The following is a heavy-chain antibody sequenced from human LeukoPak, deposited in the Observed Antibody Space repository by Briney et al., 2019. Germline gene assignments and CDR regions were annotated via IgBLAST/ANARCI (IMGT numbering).Heavy chain of an antibody. CDR3: AREGGDWFDP. D-gene: IGHD3-16*01. CDR2: IIPILGIA. J-gene: IGHJ5*02. V-gene: IGHV1-69*04. Sequence: ASVKVSCKASGGTFSSYAISWVRQAPGQGLEWMGRIIPILGIANYAQKFQGRVTITADKSTSTAYMEPSSLRSEDTAVYYCAREGGDWFDPWGQGTLVTVSS. CDR1: GGTFSSYA.